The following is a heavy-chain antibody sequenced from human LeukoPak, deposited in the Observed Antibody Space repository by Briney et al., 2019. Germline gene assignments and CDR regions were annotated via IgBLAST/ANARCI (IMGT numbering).Heavy chain of an antibody. CDR1: GFTFSSYG. J-gene: IGHJ6*03. V-gene: IGHV3-33*01. CDR3: AREGTTDYYYYMDV. CDR2: IWYDGSNK. D-gene: IGHD1/OR15-1a*01. Sequence: GRSLRLSCAASGFTFSSYGMHWVRQAPGKGLEWVAVIWYDGSNKYYADSVKGRFTISRDNSKNTLYLQMNSLGAEDTAVYYCAREGTTDYYYYMDVWGKGTTVTVSS.